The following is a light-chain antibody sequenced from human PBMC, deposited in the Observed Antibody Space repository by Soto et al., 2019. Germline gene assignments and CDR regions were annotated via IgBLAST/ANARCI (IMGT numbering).Light chain of an antibody. V-gene: IGKV1-39*01. Sequence: IQMTQSPSSLSASVGDRVTITCRASQRITTYLTWYQQKPGKAPKLLISTAATLQAGVPSRFSGSGSGTDFTLTITTLQPEDFATYFCQQSYSTPYTFGQGTKLEIK. CDR2: TAA. CDR3: QQSYSTPYT. CDR1: QRITTY. J-gene: IGKJ2*01.